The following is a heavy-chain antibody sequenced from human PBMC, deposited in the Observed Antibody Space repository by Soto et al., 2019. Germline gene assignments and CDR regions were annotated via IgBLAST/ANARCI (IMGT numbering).Heavy chain of an antibody. J-gene: IGHJ4*02. D-gene: IGHD2-2*01. Sequence: PSETLSLTCAVSGGSISSGGYSWSWIRQPPGKGLEWVGYIYHSGSTYYNPSLKSRVTISVDRSKNQFSLKLSSVTAADTAVYYCARSGSTVTTLDYWGQGTLVTVSS. CDR2: IYHSGST. V-gene: IGHV4-30-2*01. CDR1: GGSISSGGYS. CDR3: ARSGSTVTTLDY.